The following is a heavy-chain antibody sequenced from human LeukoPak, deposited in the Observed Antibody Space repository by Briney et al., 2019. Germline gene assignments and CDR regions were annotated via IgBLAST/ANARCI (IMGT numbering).Heavy chain of an antibody. CDR3: AREGNVDIVVRDYMDV. Sequence: GGSLRLSCAASGFTFSSYSMNWVRQAPGKGLEWVSSISSSSSYIYYADSVKGRFTISRDNAKNSLYLQMNSLRAEDTAVYYCAREGNVDIVVRDYMDVWGKGTTVTVSS. D-gene: IGHD5-12*01. V-gene: IGHV3-21*01. CDR2: ISSSSSYI. J-gene: IGHJ6*03. CDR1: GFTFSSYS.